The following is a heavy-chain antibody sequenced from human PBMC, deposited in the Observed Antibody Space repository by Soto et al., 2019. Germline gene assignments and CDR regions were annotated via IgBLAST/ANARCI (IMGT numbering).Heavy chain of an antibody. CDR2: ISFDGSTK. D-gene: IGHD6-19*01. J-gene: IGHJ4*02. CDR1: GFTFSSYG. CDR3: AKGDSGPYY. Sequence: LRLSCAASGFTFSSYGMHWVRQAPGKGLEWVAIISFDGSTKYYADSVKGRITISRDNSKNTLYLQMHSLRAEDTAVYYCAKGDSGPYYWGQGTLVTVSS. V-gene: IGHV3-30*18.